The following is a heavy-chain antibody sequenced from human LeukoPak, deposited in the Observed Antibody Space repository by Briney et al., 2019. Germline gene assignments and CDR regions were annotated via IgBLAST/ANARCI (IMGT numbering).Heavy chain of an antibody. Sequence: SETLSLTCTVSGGSISSYYWSWIRQPPGKGLEWIGYIYYSGSTNYNPSLKSRVTISVDTSKNQFSLKLSFVTAADTAVYYCARAKLLRFDYWGQGTLVTVSS. D-gene: IGHD1-26*01. V-gene: IGHV4-59*01. J-gene: IGHJ4*02. CDR2: IYYSGST. CDR1: GGSISSYY. CDR3: ARAKLLRFDY.